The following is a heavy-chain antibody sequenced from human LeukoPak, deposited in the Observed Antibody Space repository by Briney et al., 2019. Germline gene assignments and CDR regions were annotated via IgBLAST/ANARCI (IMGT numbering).Heavy chain of an antibody. CDR3: ARWGDGARLDY. CDR1: GFTFRSYG. Sequence: PGRSLRLSCAASGFTFRSYGMTWVRQAPGKGLEWVAVIWYDGSTKYYGDAVKGRFTISRDNSKDTLYLQMNSLRVEDTAVYYCARWGDGARLDYWGQGTLVTVSS. D-gene: IGHD1-26*01. CDR2: IWYDGSTK. V-gene: IGHV3-33*01. J-gene: IGHJ4*02.